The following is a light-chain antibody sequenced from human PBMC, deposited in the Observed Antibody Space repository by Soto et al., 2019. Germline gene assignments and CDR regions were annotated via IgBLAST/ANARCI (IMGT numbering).Light chain of an antibody. CDR1: YIGTKS. CDR3: QVWANDGDLYVV. J-gene: IGLJ2*01. V-gene: IGLV3-21*04. CDR2: YDK. Sequence: SYELAQPPSVSVAPGKTATISCGGKYIGTKSVHWYQQKPGQAPILVISYDKDRPSGIPERFSGSNSRNTATLTISRVEAGDEADYYCQVWANDGDLYVVFGGGTKLTVL.